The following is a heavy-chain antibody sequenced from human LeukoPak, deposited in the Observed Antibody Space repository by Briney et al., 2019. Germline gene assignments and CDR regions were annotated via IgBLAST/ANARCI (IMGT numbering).Heavy chain of an antibody. J-gene: IGHJ3*02. Sequence: PGGSLRLSCAASGYRFSSYAMSWVRQAPGKGLEWVSAISGSGGSTYYADSVKGRFTISRDNSKNTLYLQMNSLRAEDTAVYYCAKLFVLAALSKGSNAFDIWGQGTMVTVSS. V-gene: IGHV3-23*01. CDR1: GYRFSSYA. D-gene: IGHD3-3*02. CDR3: AKLFVLAALSKGSNAFDI. CDR2: ISGSGGST.